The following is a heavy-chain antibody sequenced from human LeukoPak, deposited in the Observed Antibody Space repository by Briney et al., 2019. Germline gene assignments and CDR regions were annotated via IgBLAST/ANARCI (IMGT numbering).Heavy chain of an antibody. CDR1: GFTFSNAW. J-gene: IGHJ6*04. CDR3: TTGYYDFWSGYEMDV. CDR2: IKSKTDGGTT. D-gene: IGHD3-3*01. Sequence: GGSLRLSCAASGFTFSNAWMSWVRQAPGKGLEWVGRIKSKTDGGTTDYAAPVKGRFTISRDDSKNTLYLQMNSLKTEDTAVYYCTTGYYDFWSGYEMDVWGKGTTVTVSS. V-gene: IGHV3-15*01.